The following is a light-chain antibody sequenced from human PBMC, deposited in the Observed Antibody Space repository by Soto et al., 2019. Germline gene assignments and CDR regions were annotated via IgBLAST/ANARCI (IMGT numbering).Light chain of an antibody. CDR1: QSVGNN. V-gene: IGKV3-15*01. J-gene: IGKJ3*01. Sequence: EILMTQSPATLSVSPGERATLSCRASQSVGNNLAWYQQRPAQAPRLLIYGASTRATSNPARFSGSGSGTEFTLTINSLQSEDFALYYCQQYNKWPLFTFGPGTRVDI. CDR3: QQYNKWPLFT. CDR2: GAS.